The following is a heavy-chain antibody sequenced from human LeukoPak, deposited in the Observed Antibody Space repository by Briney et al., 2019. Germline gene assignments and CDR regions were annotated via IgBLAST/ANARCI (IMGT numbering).Heavy chain of an antibody. CDR3: ARSFGYSYGFDY. Sequence: SQTLSLTCTVSGGSISSGDYYWSWIRQPPGKGLEWIGYIYYSGSTYYNPSLKSRVTISVDTSKNQFSLKLSSVTAADTAVYYCARSFGYSYGFDYWGQGTLVTVSS. CDR1: GGSISSGDYY. D-gene: IGHD5-18*01. CDR2: IYYSGST. J-gene: IGHJ4*02. V-gene: IGHV4-30-4*01.